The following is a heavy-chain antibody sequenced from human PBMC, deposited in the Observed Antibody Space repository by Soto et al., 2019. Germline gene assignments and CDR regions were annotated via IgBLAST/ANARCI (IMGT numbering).Heavy chain of an antibody. CDR2: IKQDGSEK. J-gene: IGHJ4*02. V-gene: IGHV3-7*01. Sequence: PGGSLRLSCAASGFTFSSYWMSWVRQAPGKGLEWVANIKQDGSEKYYVDSVKGRFTISRDNAKNSLYLQMNSLRAEDTAVYYCARIIRDFWSGYYPEPLLFDYWGQGTLVTVSS. D-gene: IGHD3-3*01. CDR1: GFTFSSYW. CDR3: ARIIRDFWSGYYPEPLLFDY.